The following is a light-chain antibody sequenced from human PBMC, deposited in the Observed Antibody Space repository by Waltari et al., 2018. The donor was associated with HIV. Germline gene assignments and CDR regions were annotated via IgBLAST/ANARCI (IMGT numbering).Light chain of an antibody. Sequence: SLSASVGDRVTITCRASQGIKNYVAWYQQKPGKPPILLIYSASTLESGVPSRFSGRGSGTDFTLTISSLQPEDVGTYYCQKYSSEPAFGQGTKVEF. CDR2: SAS. CDR1: QGIKNY. J-gene: IGKJ1*01. V-gene: IGKV1-27*01. CDR3: QKYSSEPA.